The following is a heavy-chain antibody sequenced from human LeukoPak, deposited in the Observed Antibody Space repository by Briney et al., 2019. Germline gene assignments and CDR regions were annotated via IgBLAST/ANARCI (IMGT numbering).Heavy chain of an antibody. D-gene: IGHD6-13*01. CDR1: GCTFSIYA. CDR2: IIPIFGTA. Sequence: SEKVSCKASGCTFSIYAISWVRQAPGQGLEWMGGIIPIFGTANYAQKFQGRVTITTDESTSTAYMELSSLRSEDTAVYYCAREYGSSSWYRYWGQGKLVTVSS. CDR3: AREYGSSSWYRY. V-gene: IGHV1-69*05. J-gene: IGHJ4*02.